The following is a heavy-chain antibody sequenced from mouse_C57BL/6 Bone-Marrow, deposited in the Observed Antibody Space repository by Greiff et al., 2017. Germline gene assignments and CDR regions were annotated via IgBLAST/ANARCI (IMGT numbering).Heavy chain of an antibody. D-gene: IGHD1-1*01. CDR3: SSSITTVRDWYFDV. J-gene: IGHJ1*03. CDR2: IDPANGNT. V-gene: IGHV14-3*01. CDR1: GFNIKNTY. Sequence: DVQLQESVAELVRPGASVKLSCTASGFNIKNTYMHWVKQRPEQGLEWIGRIDPANGNTKYAPKFQGKATITADTSSNTAYLQLSSLTSEDTAIYYCSSSITTVRDWYFDVWGTGTTVTVSS.